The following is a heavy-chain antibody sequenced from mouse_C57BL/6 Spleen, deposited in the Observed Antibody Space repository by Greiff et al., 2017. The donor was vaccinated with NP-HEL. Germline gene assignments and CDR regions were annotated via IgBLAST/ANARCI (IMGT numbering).Heavy chain of an antibody. Sequence: QVQLQQSGAELVKPGASVKISCKASGYAFSSYWMNWVKQRPGKGLEWIGQIYPGDGDTNYNGKFKGKATLTADKSSSTAYMQLSSLTSEDSAVYFCARSVYYGSTYWYFDVGGTGTTVTVSS. CDR1: GYAFSSYW. CDR2: IYPGDGDT. D-gene: IGHD1-1*01. V-gene: IGHV1-80*01. CDR3: ARSVYYGSTYWYFDV. J-gene: IGHJ1*03.